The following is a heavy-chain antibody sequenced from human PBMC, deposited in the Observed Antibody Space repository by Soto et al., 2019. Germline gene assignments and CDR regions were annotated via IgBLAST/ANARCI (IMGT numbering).Heavy chain of an antibody. V-gene: IGHV4-39*01. J-gene: IGHJ4*02. CDR3: ARHGRDYYDSSGSLAFDD. D-gene: IGHD3-22*01. CDR2: IYYSGST. Sequence: XETLSLPCTVSGGSISSSSYYWGWIRQPPGKVLEWIGSIYYSGSTYYNPSLKSRVTISVDTSKNQFSLELSSVTAADTAVYYCARHGRDYYDSSGSLAFDDWGQGTLVTVSS. CDR1: GGSISSSSYY.